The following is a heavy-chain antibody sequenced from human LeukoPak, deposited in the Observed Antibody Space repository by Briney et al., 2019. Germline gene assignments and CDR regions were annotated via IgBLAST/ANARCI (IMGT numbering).Heavy chain of an antibody. CDR2: IYYSGST. CDR3: AKTLWPSYQWLVQGVNDY. D-gene: IGHD6-19*01. J-gene: IGHJ4*02. V-gene: IGHV4-59*01. CDR1: GGSISSYY. Sequence: SETLSLTCTVSGGSISSYYWSWIRQPPGKGLEWIGYIYYSGSTNYNPSLKSRVTISVDMSKNQFSLKLSSVTAADTAVYYCAKTLWPSYQWLVQGVNDYWGQGTLVTVSS.